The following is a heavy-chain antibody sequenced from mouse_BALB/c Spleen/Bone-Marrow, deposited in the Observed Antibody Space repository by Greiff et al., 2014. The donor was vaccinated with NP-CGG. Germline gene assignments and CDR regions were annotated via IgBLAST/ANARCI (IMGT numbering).Heavy chain of an antibody. CDR2: ILPGSGST. D-gene: IGHD1-2*01. CDR3: AKRENGFAWFAY. V-gene: IGHV1-9*01. Sequence: QVQLQQPGTELMKPGASVKISCKATGYTFSSYWIEWVNQRPGHGREWIGEILPGSGSTNYNEKFKGKATFTADTYSNTAYMQRSSLTSEDSAVYYCAKRENGFAWFAYWGQGTLVTVSA. CDR1: GYTFSSYW. J-gene: IGHJ3*01.